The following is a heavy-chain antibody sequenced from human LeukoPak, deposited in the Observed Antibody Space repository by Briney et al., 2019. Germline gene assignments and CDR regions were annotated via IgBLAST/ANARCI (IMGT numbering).Heavy chain of an antibody. CDR2: INHSGST. CDR1: GGSFSGYY. V-gene: IGHV4-34*01. CDR3: ARPWTFGATTTFDY. Sequence: SETLSLTCAVYGGSFSGYYWSWIRQPPGKGLEWIGEINHSGSTNYNPSLKSRVTISVDTSKNQFSLKLSSVTAADTAVYYCARPWTFGATTTFDYWGQGTLVTVSS. D-gene: IGHD1-26*01. J-gene: IGHJ4*02.